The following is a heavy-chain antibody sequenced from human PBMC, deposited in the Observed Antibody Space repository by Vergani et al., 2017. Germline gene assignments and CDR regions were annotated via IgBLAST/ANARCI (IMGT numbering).Heavy chain of an antibody. CDR1: GASITSGSFY. V-gene: IGHV4-61*02. D-gene: IGHD3-10*01. CDR2: IHASGTK. Sequence: QVHLNEAGPGLVKPSQTLSLTCTVSGASITSGSFYWSWIRQPAGKGLEWIGRIHASGTKNYNPSLRSRVTLSVDTSKKQLSLKMISMTAADTAVYYCVGDSGRSDLRGVYWFDTWGQGTLVSVSS. J-gene: IGHJ5*02. CDR3: VGDSGRSDLRGVYWFDT.